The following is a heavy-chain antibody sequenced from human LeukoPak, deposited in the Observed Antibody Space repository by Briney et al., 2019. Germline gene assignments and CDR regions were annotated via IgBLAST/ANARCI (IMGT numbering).Heavy chain of an antibody. CDR1: GGSISSGGYY. J-gene: IGHJ3*02. V-gene: IGHV4-31*03. CDR2: IYYSGST. D-gene: IGHD3/OR15-3a*01. Sequence: PSETLSLTCTVSGGSISSGGYYWSWIRQHPGNGLERIGYIYYSGSTYYNPSLKSRVTISMDTSKNQLSLKLSSVTAADTAVYYCARISSRGLGFDIWGQGSMVTVSS. CDR3: ARISSRGLGFDI.